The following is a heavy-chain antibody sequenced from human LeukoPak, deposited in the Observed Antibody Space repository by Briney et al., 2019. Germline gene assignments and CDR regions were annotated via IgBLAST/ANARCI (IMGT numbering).Heavy chain of an antibody. CDR2: ISFDGGNK. Sequence: PGGSLRLSCATSGFTFSMSAMHWVRLAPGKGLDWVAVISFDGGNKVYADSVKGRFSISRDNSKNTLYLQMNSLGLDDTAVYFCARGRAGIAAAGFDYWGQGTLVTVSS. CDR3: ARGRAGIAAAGFDY. D-gene: IGHD6-13*01. CDR1: GFTFSMSA. V-gene: IGHV3-30-3*01. J-gene: IGHJ4*02.